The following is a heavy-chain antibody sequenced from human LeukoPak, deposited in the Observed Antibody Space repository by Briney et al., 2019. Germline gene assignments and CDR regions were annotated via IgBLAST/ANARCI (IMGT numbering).Heavy chain of an antibody. Sequence: ASVTLSCKASGYTFTSYGISWVRQAPGQGLEWMGWISAYNGNTNYAQKLQGRLTMTTDTSTSTAYMELRSLRSDDTAVYYCARVKARHFIRDYYGMDVWGQGTPVTVSS. CDR3: ARVKARHFIRDYYGMDV. CDR2: ISAYNGNT. J-gene: IGHJ6*02. CDR1: GYTFTSYG. V-gene: IGHV1-18*01.